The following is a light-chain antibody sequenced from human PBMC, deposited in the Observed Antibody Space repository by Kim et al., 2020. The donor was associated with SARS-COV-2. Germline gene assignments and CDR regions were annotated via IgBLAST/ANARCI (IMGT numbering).Light chain of an antibody. CDR2: QDT. CDR1: KLGNKD. J-gene: IGLJ3*02. V-gene: IGLV3-1*01. Sequence: SLSPGQTASISCSGDKLGNKDASWYQQRPGQSPVLVIYQDTKRPSGIPERFSGSNSGNTATLTISGTQALDEADYYCLAWDTSTWVFGGGTKLTVL. CDR3: LAWDTSTWV.